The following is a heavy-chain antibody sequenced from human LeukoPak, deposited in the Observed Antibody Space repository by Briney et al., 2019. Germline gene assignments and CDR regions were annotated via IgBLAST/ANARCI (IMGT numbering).Heavy chain of an antibody. J-gene: IGHJ4*02. D-gene: IGHD3-22*01. CDR3: AKTSAHLTYYYDSSGYYYPDY. V-gene: IGHV3-23*01. CDR1: GFTFSSYA. CDR2: ISGSGGST. Sequence: GGSLRLSCAASGFTFSSYAMSWVRQAPVKGLEWVSAISGSGGSTYYADSVKGRFTISRDNSKNTLYLQMNSLRAEDTAVYYCAKTSAHLTYYYDSSGYYYPDYWGQGTLDTVSS.